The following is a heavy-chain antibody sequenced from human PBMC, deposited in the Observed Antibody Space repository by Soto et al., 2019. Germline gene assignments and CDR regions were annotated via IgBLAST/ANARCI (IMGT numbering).Heavy chain of an antibody. CDR1: GDTLTELS. J-gene: IGHJ5*02. D-gene: IGHD1-26*01. V-gene: IGHV1-24*01. Sequence: ASVKVSCKVSGDTLTELSMHWVRQAPGKGLEWMGGFDPEDGETIYAQKFQGRVTMTEDTSTDTAYMELSSLRSEDTAVYYCAIWPMGAHSNWFDPWGQGTLYIVSS. CDR2: FDPEDGET. CDR3: AIWPMGAHSNWFDP.